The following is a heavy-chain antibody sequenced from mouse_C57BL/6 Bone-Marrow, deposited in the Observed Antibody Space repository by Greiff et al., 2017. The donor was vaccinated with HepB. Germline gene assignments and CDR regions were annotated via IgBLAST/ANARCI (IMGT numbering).Heavy chain of an antibody. CDR3: ARDRFDYYFDY. D-gene: IGHD2-14*01. J-gene: IGHJ2*01. Sequence: EVQGVESGGDLVKPGGSLKLSCVASGFTFSTSGMSWVRQTPDKRLEWVATINTGGTYTYYPDSVKGRFTISKDTAMSTLFLQMSSLKSEDTAIYYCARDRFDYYFDYWGQGTTLTVSS. CDR2: INTGGTYT. CDR1: GFTFSTSG. V-gene: IGHV5-6*01.